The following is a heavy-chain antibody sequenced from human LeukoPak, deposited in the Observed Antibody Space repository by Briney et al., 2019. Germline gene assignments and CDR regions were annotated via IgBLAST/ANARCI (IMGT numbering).Heavy chain of an antibody. Sequence: AASVKVSCKASGGTFSSYAISWVRQVPGQGLEWMGGIIPIFGTANYAQKFQGRVTITADESTSTAYMELSSLRSEDTAVYYCAREMAYIAAPFDPWGQGTLVTVSS. CDR3: AREMAYIAAPFDP. CDR1: GGTFSSYA. D-gene: IGHD6-13*01. V-gene: IGHV1-69*13. J-gene: IGHJ5*02. CDR2: IIPIFGTA.